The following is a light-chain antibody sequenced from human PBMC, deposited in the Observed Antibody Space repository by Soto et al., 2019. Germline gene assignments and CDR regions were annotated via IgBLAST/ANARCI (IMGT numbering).Light chain of an antibody. CDR2: DVS. CDR1: SSDVGGYNY. Sequence: QSALTQPASVSGSPGQSITISCTGTSSDVGGYNYVSWYQQHPGKGPKLMIYDVSNRPSGVSNRFSVSKSGNMASLTISGLQAEDEADYYCSSYTSSSTPVVFGGGTKLTVL. J-gene: IGLJ2*01. V-gene: IGLV2-14*01. CDR3: SSYTSSSTPVV.